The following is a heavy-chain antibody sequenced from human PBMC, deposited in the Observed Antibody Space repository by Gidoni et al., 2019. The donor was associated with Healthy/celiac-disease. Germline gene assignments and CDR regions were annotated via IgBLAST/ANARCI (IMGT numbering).Heavy chain of an antibody. D-gene: IGHD3-22*01. CDR3: AKAYYDSSGYYLYYFDY. CDR2: ISGSGGST. V-gene: IGHV3-23*01. Sequence: EVQLLEAGGGLVQPGGSLRLSCAASGFTLSSYAMSWVRQAPGKGLEWVSAISGSGGSTYYADSVKGRFTISRDNSKNTLYLQMNSLRAEDTAVYYCAKAYYDSSGYYLYYFDYWGQGTLVTVSS. J-gene: IGHJ4*02. CDR1: GFTLSSYA.